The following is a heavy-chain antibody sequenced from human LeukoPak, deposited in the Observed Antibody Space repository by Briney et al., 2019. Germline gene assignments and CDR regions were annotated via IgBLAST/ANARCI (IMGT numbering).Heavy chain of an antibody. CDR3: ARVNSSSWEVPRGFDP. V-gene: IGHV4-4*02. J-gene: IGHJ5*02. Sequence: PSETLSLTCAVSGGSISSSNWWSWVRQPPGKGLEWIGEIYHSGSTNYNPSLKSRVTISVDKSKNQFSLKLSSVTAADTAVYYCARVNSSSWEVPRGFDPWGQGTLVTVSS. CDR1: GGSISSSNW. CDR2: IYHSGST. D-gene: IGHD6-13*01.